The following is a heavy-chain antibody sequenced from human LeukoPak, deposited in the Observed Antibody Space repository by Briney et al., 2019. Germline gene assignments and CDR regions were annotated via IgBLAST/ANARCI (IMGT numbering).Heavy chain of an antibody. V-gene: IGHV4-59*01. J-gene: IGHJ6*02. CDR2: IYYSGTT. D-gene: IGHD4/OR15-4a*01. CDR1: GGSISHYY. Sequence: ETLSLTCTVSGGSISHYYWSWLRQPPGKGLEWIGYIYYSGTTNYNPSLKSRVTISVDTSKNQFSLKLNSVTAADTAVYYCAREDPRTKVPEGMDVWGQGTTVTVSS. CDR3: AREDPRTKVPEGMDV.